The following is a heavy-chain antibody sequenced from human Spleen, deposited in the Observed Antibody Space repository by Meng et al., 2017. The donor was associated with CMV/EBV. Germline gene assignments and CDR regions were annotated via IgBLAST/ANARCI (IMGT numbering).Heavy chain of an antibody. J-gene: IGHJ4*01. Sequence: QVQLHQWGAGRLRPSETLSLPCTVSGGSISSYYWCWIRQPAGKGLEWIGRIYTSGCTNYNPSLKSRVTISVDTSKNQFSLKLSSVTAADTAVYYCARNSGYGPYYFDYWGQGTLVTVSS. V-gene: IGHV4-59*10. CDR1: GGSISSYY. D-gene: IGHD5-12*01. CDR2: IYTSGCT. CDR3: ARNSGYGPYYFDY.